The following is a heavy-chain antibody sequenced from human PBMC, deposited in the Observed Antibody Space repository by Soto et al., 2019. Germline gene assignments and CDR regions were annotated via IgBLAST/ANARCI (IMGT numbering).Heavy chain of an antibody. CDR1: GYTFTYLY. V-gene: IGHV1-45*02. CDR2: ITPFNGNT. D-gene: IGHD6-13*01. CDR3: ARSTAAVAFDI. Sequence: SVKVSCKASGYTFTYLYLHWVRQAPGQALEWMGWITPFNGNTNHAQKFQDRVTITRDRSMSTAYMELSSLRSEDTAMYYCARSTAAVAFDIWGQGTMVTVSS. J-gene: IGHJ3*02.